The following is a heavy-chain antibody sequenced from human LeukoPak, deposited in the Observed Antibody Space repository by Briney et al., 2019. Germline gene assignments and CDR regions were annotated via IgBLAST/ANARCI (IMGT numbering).Heavy chain of an antibody. CDR1: GFTFSSYA. V-gene: IGHV3-21*01. Sequence: GGSLRLSCAASGFTFSSYAMSWVRQAPGKGLEWVSSISSSSSYIYYADSVRGRFTISRDNAKNSLYLQMNSLRAEDTAVYYCARDPSVSGDYWGQGTLVTVSS. J-gene: IGHJ4*02. CDR2: ISSSSSYI. D-gene: IGHD2-8*01. CDR3: ARDPSVSGDY.